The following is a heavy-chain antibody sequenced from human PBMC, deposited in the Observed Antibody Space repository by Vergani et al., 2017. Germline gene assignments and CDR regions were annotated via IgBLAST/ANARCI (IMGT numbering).Heavy chain of an antibody. CDR2: IWYDGSNK. Sequence: QVQLVESEGGVVQPGRSLTLSCVASGFTFSSHGMQWVRQAPGKGLEWVAVIWYDGSNKYYGDSVKGRFTISRDNSKNTLYLQMNSLRVEDTAVYYYARRGNEGRFDSWGQGTLVTVSS. CDR3: ARRGNEGRFDS. CDR1: GFTFSSHG. V-gene: IGHV3-33*01. D-gene: IGHD1-1*01. J-gene: IGHJ5*01.